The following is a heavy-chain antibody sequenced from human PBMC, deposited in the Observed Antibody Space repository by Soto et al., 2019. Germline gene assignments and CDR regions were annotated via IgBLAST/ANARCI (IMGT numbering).Heavy chain of an antibody. Sequence: QVRLQQWDAGLLKPSETLPLTCAVYGGSFSGYYWSWIRQPPGKGLEWIGEINHSGSTNYNPSLKSRVTISVDTSKNQFSLRLTSVAAADTAVYYCARGGYSGSPKDAFDIWGRGTMVTVSS. CDR3: ARGGYSGSPKDAFDI. CDR2: INHSGST. J-gene: IGHJ3*02. CDR1: GGSFSGYY. V-gene: IGHV4-34*01. D-gene: IGHD6-6*01.